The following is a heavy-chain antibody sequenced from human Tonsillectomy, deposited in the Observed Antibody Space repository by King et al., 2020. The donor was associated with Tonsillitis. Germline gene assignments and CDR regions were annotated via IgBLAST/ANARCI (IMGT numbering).Heavy chain of an antibody. CDR1: GFTFDDYA. CDR2: ISWNSGSI. D-gene: IGHD3-16*01. Sequence: VQLVESGGGLVQPGRSLRLSCAASGFTFDDYAMHWVRQAPGKGLEWVSGISWNSGSIGYADSVKGRFTISRDNAKNSLYLQMNSLRAEDTALYYCAKDGNWGVMGAFDIWGQGTMVTVSS. J-gene: IGHJ3*02. V-gene: IGHV3-9*01. CDR3: AKDGNWGVMGAFDI.